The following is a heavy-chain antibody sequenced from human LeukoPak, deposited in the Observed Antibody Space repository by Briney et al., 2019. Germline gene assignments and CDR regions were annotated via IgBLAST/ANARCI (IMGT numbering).Heavy chain of an antibody. V-gene: IGHV3-21*01. CDR2: ISGGSNYI. CDR1: GFTFSTYS. D-gene: IGHD1-14*01. CDR3: ARVPEGKVAPGLDY. J-gene: IGHJ4*02. Sequence: GGSLRLSCAASGFTFSTYSMNWVRQAPGKGLEWVSSISGGSNYIYYADSLKGRFTMSRDNAENSLYLQMNSLRAEDTAVYYCARVPEGKVAPGLDYGGQGTLVPVSS.